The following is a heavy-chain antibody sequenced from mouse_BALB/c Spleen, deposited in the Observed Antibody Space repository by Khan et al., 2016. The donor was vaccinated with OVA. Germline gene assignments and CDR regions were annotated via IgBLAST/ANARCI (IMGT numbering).Heavy chain of an antibody. CDR3: ARPYYGSAWFAY. D-gene: IGHD1-1*01. CDR2: MWAGGST. V-gene: IGHV2-9*02. CDR1: GFSLTSYG. Sequence: QMQLEESGPGLVAPSQSLSIICTVSGFSLTSYGVHWVRQPPGKGLEWLGVMWAGGSTNYNSALMSRLSISIDNSKSQVFLKMNSLQTDDTAIYYCARPYYGSAWFAYWGQGTLVTVSA. J-gene: IGHJ3*01.